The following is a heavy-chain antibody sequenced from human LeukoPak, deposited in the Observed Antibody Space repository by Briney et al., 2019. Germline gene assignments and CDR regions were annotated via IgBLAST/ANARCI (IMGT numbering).Heavy chain of an antibody. CDR3: AREAYYYDSSGYYYFDY. V-gene: IGHV3-30-3*01. Sequence: GGSLRLSCAASGFTFSSYAMHWVRQAPGKGLEWVAVISYDGSNKYYADSVKGRFTISRDNSKNTLYLQMDSLRAEDTAVYYCAREAYYYDSSGYYYFDYWGQGTLVTVSS. D-gene: IGHD3-22*01. CDR2: ISYDGSNK. CDR1: GFTFSSYA. J-gene: IGHJ4*02.